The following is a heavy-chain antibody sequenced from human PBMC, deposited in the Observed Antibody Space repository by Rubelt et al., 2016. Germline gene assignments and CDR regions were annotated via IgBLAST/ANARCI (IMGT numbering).Heavy chain of an antibody. J-gene: IGHJ6*02. CDR3: ARLKSEQLVENYYDGMDV. D-gene: IGHD1/OR15-1a*01. CDR1: GGSFSGYY. Sequence: QVQLQQWGAGLLKPSETLSLTCAVYGGSFSGYYWSWIRQPPGKGLEWIGEINHSGSTNYNPSLKSRVTISIDTSNNQFSLKLSSVTAADTALYYCARLKSEQLVENYYDGMDVWGQGTTVTVSS. V-gene: IGHV4-34*01. CDR2: INHSGST.